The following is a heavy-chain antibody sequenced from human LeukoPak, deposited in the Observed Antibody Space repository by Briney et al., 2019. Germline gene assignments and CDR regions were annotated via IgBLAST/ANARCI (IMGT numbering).Heavy chain of an antibody. Sequence: AGGSLRLSCAASGFTFSTHAMTWVRQAPGKGLEWVSSIDSSGDYTFYADSVKGRFTISRDNSKDTLYLQLSGLRAEDTAIYYCGKEFSSGWFFWGQGTLVSVSS. J-gene: IGHJ4*02. CDR1: GFTFSTHA. D-gene: IGHD6-13*01. V-gene: IGHV3-23*01. CDR2: IDSSGDYT. CDR3: GKEFSSGWFF.